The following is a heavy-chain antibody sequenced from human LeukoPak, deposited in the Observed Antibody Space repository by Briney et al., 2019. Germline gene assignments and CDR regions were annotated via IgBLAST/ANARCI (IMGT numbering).Heavy chain of an antibody. CDR2: INPDGSIT. V-gene: IGHV3-74*01. J-gene: IGHJ4*02. D-gene: IGHD1-14*01. Sequence: WGSLTLSCAASGFTFCAFWMHWDRQGPGKEPMWVSRINPDGSITSYEDYVKGRFSISRDNAKNTLFLQISSLRAEDTAVYYCTRDTWGTSDNWGQGTLVTVSS. CDR1: GFTFCAFW. CDR3: TRDTWGTSDN.